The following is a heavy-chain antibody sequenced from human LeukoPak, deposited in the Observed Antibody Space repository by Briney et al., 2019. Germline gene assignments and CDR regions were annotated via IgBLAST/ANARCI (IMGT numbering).Heavy chain of an antibody. CDR1: GYTFTGYY. J-gene: IGHJ6*02. CDR3: ARAFEYYYYGMDV. D-gene: IGHD3-10*01. V-gene: IGHV1-2*02. CDR2: INPDTGGT. Sequence: ASVKVSCKASGYTFTGYYMHWVRQAPGQGLEWMGWINPDTGGTNYAQKFQGRVTMTRDTSISTAYMELSSLGSDDTALYYCARAFEYYYYGMDVWGQGTTVTVSS.